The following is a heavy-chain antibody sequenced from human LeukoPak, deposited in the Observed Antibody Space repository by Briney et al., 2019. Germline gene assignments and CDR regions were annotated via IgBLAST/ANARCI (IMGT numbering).Heavy chain of an antibody. Sequence: SETLSLTCTVSGGSISSSSYYWGWIRQPPGKGLEWIGSIYYRGSTYYNPSLKSRVTISVDTSKNQFSLKLSSVTAADTAVYYCARHPPLSGYDYVWGSYRYADYWGQGTLVTVSS. CDR3: ARHPPLSGYDYVWGSYRYADY. J-gene: IGHJ4*02. D-gene: IGHD3-16*02. CDR2: IYYRGST. V-gene: IGHV4-39*01. CDR1: GGSISSSSYY.